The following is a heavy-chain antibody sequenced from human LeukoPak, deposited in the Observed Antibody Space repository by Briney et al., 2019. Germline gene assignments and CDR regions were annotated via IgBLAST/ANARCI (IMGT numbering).Heavy chain of an antibody. J-gene: IGHJ4*02. CDR3: AKLLRIVVVITPLGY. V-gene: IGHV3-23*01. CDR1: GFTFSSYA. CDR2: ISGSGGST. D-gene: IGHD3-22*01. Sequence: GGSLRLSCAASGFTFSSYAMSWVRQAPGKGLEWVSAISGSGGSTYYADSVKGRFTISRVNSKNTLYLQMNSLRAEDTAVYYCAKLLRIVVVITPLGYWGQGTLVTVSS.